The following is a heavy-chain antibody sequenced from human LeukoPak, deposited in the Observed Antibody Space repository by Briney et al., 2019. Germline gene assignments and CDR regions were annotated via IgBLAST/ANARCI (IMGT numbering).Heavy chain of an antibody. J-gene: IGHJ6*02. CDR2: INHSGST. CDR3: ARGGPDIVVVPAAYYYYYGMDV. D-gene: IGHD2-2*01. V-gene: IGHV4-34*01. CDR1: GFTVSSNY. Sequence: PGGSLRLSCAASGFTVSSNYMSWIRQPPGKGLEWIGEINHSGSTNYNPSLKSRVTISVDTSKNQFSLKLSSVTAADTAVYYCARGGPDIVVVPAAYYYYYGMDVWGQGTTVTVSS.